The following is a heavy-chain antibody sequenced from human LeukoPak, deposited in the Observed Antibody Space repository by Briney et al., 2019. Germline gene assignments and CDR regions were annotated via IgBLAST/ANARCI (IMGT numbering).Heavy chain of an antibody. Sequence: PGGSLRLSCAASEFTFSSYAMSWVRQAPGKGLEWVSAISGGGHSTYYPDSVKGRFTISRDNSKNTLYLQMNSLRAEDTAVYYCARDRGYDYGGNCFDYWGQGTLVTVSS. D-gene: IGHD4-23*01. CDR3: ARDRGYDYGGNCFDY. V-gene: IGHV3-23*01. CDR1: EFTFSSYA. J-gene: IGHJ4*02. CDR2: ISGGGHST.